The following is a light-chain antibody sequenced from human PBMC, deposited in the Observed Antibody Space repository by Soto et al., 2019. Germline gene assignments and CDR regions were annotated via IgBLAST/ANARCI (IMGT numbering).Light chain of an antibody. Sequence: QSVLTQPPSASGTPGQRVTISCSGSSSNIGTNTVNWYQQLPGTAPKLLIYSNNQRPSGVPDRFSGSKSGTSASLAISGLQAEDEADYYCSSYTSSSFWVFGGGTQLTVL. J-gene: IGLJ3*02. CDR2: SNN. CDR3: SSYTSSSFWV. V-gene: IGLV1-44*01. CDR1: SSNIGTNT.